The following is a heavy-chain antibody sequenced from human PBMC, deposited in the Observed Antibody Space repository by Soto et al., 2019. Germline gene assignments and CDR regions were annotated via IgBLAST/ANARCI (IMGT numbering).Heavy chain of an antibody. CDR2: INTSDGGT. D-gene: IGHD2-15*01. CDR1: GYSFNTYY. Sequence: QVQMVQSGAGVKKTGASVKVSCKASGYSFNTYYMNWVRQAPGQGLEWMAIINTSDGGTNYAQKFQGRVTMTRDTSTSTVYMEVSSLRSEDTAVYYCGTYCGGGRCRTGPWNWGQGTKVTVFS. V-gene: IGHV1-46*02. J-gene: IGHJ3*01. CDR3: GTYCGGGRCRTGPWN.